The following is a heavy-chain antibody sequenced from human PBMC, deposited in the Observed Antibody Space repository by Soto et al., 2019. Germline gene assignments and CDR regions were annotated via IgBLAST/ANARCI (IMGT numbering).Heavy chain of an antibody. Sequence: SETLSLTCTVSGGSISSSSYYWGWIRQPPGKGLEWIGSIYYSGSTYYNPSLKSRVTISVDTSKNQFSLKLSSVTAADTAVYYCARRRGFQGHFDYWGQGTLVTVSS. V-gene: IGHV4-39*01. D-gene: IGHD3-10*01. CDR2: IYYSGST. J-gene: IGHJ4*02. CDR1: GGSISSSSYY. CDR3: ARRRGFQGHFDY.